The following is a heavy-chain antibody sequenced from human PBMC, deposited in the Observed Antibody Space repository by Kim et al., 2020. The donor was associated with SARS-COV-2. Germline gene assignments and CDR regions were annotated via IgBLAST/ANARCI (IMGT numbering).Heavy chain of an antibody. J-gene: IGHJ5*02. CDR1: GGSISSGGYY. CDR3: ARVRSGLGITGTTIDP. Sequence: SETLSLTCTVSGGSISSGGYYWSWIRQHPGKGLEWIGYIYYSGSTYYNPSLKSRVTISVDTSKNQFSLKLSSVTAADTAVYYCARVRSGLGITGTTIDPWGQGTLVTVSS. V-gene: IGHV4-31*03. D-gene: IGHD1-7*01. CDR2: IYYSGST.